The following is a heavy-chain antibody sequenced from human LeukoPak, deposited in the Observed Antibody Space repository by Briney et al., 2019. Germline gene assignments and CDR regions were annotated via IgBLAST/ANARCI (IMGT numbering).Heavy chain of an antibody. CDR1: GGSFSGYY. CDR2: INHSGST. V-gene: IGHV4-34*01. Sequence: PSETLSLTCAVYGGSFSGYYWSWIRQPPGRGLEWIGEINHSGSTNYNPSLKSRVTISVDTSKNQFSLKLSSVTATDTAVYYCARHGYYDSSGYYGFDYWGQGTLVTVSS. CDR3: ARHGYYDSSGYYGFDY. D-gene: IGHD3-22*01. J-gene: IGHJ4*02.